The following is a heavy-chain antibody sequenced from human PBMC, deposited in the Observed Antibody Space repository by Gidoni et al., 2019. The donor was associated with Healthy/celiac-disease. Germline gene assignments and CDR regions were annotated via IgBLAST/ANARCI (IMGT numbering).Heavy chain of an antibody. Sequence: QVQLVESGGGLVKPGGSLRLSCAASGFTFRDYYMSWIRQAPGKGLEWVSYISSSSSYTNYADSVKGRFTISRDNAKNSLYLQMNSLRAEDTAVYYCARAPYCGGDCYVEYFQHWGQGTLVTVSS. D-gene: IGHD2-21*01. CDR3: ARAPYCGGDCYVEYFQH. V-gene: IGHV3-11*05. CDR2: ISSSSSYT. J-gene: IGHJ1*01. CDR1: GFTFRDYY.